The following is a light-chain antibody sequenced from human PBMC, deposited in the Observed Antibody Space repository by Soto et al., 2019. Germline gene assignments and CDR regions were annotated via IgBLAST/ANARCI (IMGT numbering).Light chain of an antibody. V-gene: IGLV2-14*03. CDR3: SSYTTANTLNYV. J-gene: IGLJ1*01. Sequence: QSVLTQPASVSSSPGQSIAVSCTGTSNDVGGYDYVSWYQQHPDKAPKLMIYDVSTRPSGVSSRFSGSKSGNTASLTISGLQAEDEADYYCSSYTTANTLNYVFGTGTKVTXL. CDR2: DVS. CDR1: SNDVGGYDY.